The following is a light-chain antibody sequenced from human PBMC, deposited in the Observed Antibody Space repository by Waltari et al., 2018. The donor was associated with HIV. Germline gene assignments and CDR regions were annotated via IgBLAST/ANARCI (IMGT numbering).Light chain of an antibody. CDR1: SSDVGSYNL. J-gene: IGLJ2*01. CDR3: SSYATAGTYVL. Sequence: QSALTQPASVSGSPGQSITISCTGTSSDVGSYNLVSWYPQHPGKAPKLRISEVNKRPSGVSKRFSGSKSGNTASLTISGLQAEYEADYYCSSYATAGTYVLFGGGTKLTVL. V-gene: IGLV2-23*02. CDR2: EVN.